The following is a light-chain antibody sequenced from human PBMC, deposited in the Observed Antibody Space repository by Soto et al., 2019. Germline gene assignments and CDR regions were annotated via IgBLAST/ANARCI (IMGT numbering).Light chain of an antibody. CDR3: QQYYSTPLT. J-gene: IGKJ4*01. Sequence: DIVMTQSPDSLAVSLCERATINCKSSQSVLYSSNNKNYLAWYQQKPGQPPKLLIYWASTRESGVPDRFSGSGSGTDFTLTISSLQAEDVAVYYCQQYYSTPLTFGGGTKVDI. CDR1: QSVLYSSNNKNY. V-gene: IGKV4-1*01. CDR2: WAS.